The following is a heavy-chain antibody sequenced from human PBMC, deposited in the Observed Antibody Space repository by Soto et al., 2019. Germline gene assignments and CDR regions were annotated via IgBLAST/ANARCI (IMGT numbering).Heavy chain of an antibody. J-gene: IGHJ6*02. D-gene: IGHD3-3*01. Sequence: PXGSLRLSCAASEFTFNNYAMTWVRQTPGRGLDWVAGISGPGGRTYYADSVKGRFTIPRDNSKNTLFLQMNGLRGEDTAVYYCAKVESYDFWGGYDYYDYSHYGMDVWGQGTTVTVSS. CDR3: AKVESYDFWGGYDYYDYSHYGMDV. CDR1: EFTFNNYA. CDR2: ISGPGGRT. V-gene: IGHV3-23*01.